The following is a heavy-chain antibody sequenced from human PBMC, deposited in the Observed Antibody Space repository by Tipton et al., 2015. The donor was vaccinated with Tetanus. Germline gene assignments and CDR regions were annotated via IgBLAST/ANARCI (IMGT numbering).Heavy chain of an antibody. Sequence: TLSLTCTVSGGSVSSGGYYWSWIRQHPGKGLEWIGYIYYTGNTYYNPSLKSRVTMSVDMSKNQFSLSLISMTAADTAVYYCATTPGYSYDYPRNYFDYWGQGSLVTVSS. J-gene: IGHJ4*02. D-gene: IGHD5-18*01. CDR3: ATTPGYSYDYPRNYFDY. CDR1: GGSVSSGGYY. CDR2: IYYTGNT. V-gene: IGHV4-31*03.